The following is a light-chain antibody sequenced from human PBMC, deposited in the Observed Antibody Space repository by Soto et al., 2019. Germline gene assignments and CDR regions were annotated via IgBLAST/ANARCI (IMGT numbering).Light chain of an antibody. Sequence: EMMVTLSPATLSVSPGESATLSCRASQSVNSNYLAWYQQHPGQPPRLLIYGASTRATGIPARFSGSGSGTEFTLTISSLQAEDFAVYYCQQYNNWPRTFGEGTNVDIK. CDR3: QQYNNWPRT. CDR1: QSVNSN. J-gene: IGKJ1*01. V-gene: IGKV3-15*01. CDR2: GAS.